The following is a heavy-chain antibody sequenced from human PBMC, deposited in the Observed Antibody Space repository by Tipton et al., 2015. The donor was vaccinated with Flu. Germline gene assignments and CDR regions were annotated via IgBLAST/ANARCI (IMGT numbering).Heavy chain of an antibody. J-gene: IGHJ6*02. Sequence: SLRLSCAASGFTVTSSYISWVRQAPGKGLEWVSVIYGGGTTDYADSVKGRFTISRDKSKNALYLQMSSLRAEDTAVYYCARGPQVPVWPYYHGMDVWGQGTTVTVSS. D-gene: IGHD2-2*01. CDR1: GFTVTSSY. V-gene: IGHV3-53*01. CDR3: ARGPQVPVWPYYHGMDV. CDR2: IYGGGTT.